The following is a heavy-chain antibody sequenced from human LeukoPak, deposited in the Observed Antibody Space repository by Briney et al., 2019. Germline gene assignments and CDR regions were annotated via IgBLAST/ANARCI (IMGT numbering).Heavy chain of an antibody. D-gene: IGHD3-10*01. CDR2: IIPILGFT. CDR1: GGTFSIFA. V-gene: IGHV1-69*04. CDR3: ARYFYGSGSYYIDY. J-gene: IGHJ4*02. Sequence: SVTVSCKTSGGTFSIFAISWVRQAPGQGLEWMGRIIPILGFTNYAQKFQGRLTITADKSTSTAYMELSSLTSEDTAVYYCARYFYGSGSYYIDYWGQGTLVTVSS.